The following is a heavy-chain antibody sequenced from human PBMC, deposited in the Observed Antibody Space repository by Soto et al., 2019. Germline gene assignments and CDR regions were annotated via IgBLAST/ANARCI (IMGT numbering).Heavy chain of an antibody. CDR2: IYYSGST. V-gene: IGHV4-39*01. D-gene: IGHD6-13*01. Sequence: SEILSLTCTVSGGSISNSSYYWGWIRQPPGKGLEWIGSIYYSGSTYYNPSLKSRVTISVDTSKNQFSLKLSSVTAADTAVYYCARLTAAGHYYFGMDVWGQGTTVTVSS. CDR3: ARLTAAGHYYFGMDV. CDR1: GGSISNSSYY. J-gene: IGHJ6*02.